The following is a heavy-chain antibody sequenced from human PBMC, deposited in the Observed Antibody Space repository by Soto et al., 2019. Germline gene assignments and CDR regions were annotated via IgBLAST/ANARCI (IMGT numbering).Heavy chain of an antibody. CDR2: VRQRVNSYTT. V-gene: IGHV3-72*01. J-gene: IGHJ4*02. D-gene: IGHD5-12*01. CDR3: ARTRQFGGYDFDY. Sequence: EVQLVESGGGLVQSGGSLRLSCAASGFIFSDHYMDWVRQAPGKGLEWVGRVRQRVNSYTTEYAASVKGRFIISRDDSQNSLFLQINGLKTEDTAVYFCARTRQFGGYDFDYWGQGALVIVSS. CDR1: GFIFSDHY.